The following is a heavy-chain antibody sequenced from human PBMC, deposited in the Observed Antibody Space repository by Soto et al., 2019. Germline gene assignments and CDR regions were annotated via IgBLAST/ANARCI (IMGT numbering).Heavy chain of an antibody. CDR2: ISPMFGAA. CDR3: ARAVQVLSAALVY. J-gene: IGHJ4*02. D-gene: IGHD3-10*01. Sequence: QVQLVQSGAEMKKPGSSVKVSCQSSGGTFNTYAMTWVRQAPGQGPEWMGGISPMFGAANYAPKFQGRVTITADQATSTSYTQWSSLTSEATTLYFVARAVQVLSAALVYWGQSTVVTVSS. CDR1: GGTFNTYA. V-gene: IGHV1-69*19.